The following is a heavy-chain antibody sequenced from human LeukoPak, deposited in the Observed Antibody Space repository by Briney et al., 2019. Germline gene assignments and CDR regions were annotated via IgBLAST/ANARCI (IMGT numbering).Heavy chain of an antibody. Sequence: GGSLRLSCAVSGFTLSSYWMSWVRQAPGKGPEWVANIKQDGREKYYVDSVKGRFTISRDNAKNSLYLQMNSLRAEDTAVYYCARDCSGGSCFFDYWGQGTLVTVSS. J-gene: IGHJ4*02. CDR1: GFTLSSYW. D-gene: IGHD2-15*01. CDR2: IKQDGREK. CDR3: ARDCSGGSCFFDY. V-gene: IGHV3-7*01.